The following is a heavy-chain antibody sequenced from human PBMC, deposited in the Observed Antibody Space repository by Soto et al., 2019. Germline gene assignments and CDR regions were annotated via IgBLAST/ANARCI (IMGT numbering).Heavy chain of an antibody. V-gene: IGHV3-48*03. CDR3: AREGVGATDYAFDI. D-gene: IGHD1-26*01. CDR1: GFTFSSYE. J-gene: IGHJ3*02. Sequence: EVQLVESGGGLVQPGGSLRLSCAASGFTFSSYEMNWVRQAPGKGLEWVSYISSSGSTIYYADSVKGRFTISRDNAKNSLDLQMNSLRAEDTAVYYCAREGVGATDYAFDIWGQGTMVTVSS. CDR2: ISSSGSTI.